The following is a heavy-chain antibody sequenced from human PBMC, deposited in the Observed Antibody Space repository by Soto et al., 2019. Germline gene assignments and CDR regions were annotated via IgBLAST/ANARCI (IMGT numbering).Heavy chain of an antibody. CDR3: ATRPLGGYDVTETWYFDL. V-gene: IGHV1-69*02. CDR1: GGTFSSYT. Sequence: QVQLVQSGAEVKKPGSSVKVSCKASGGTFSSYTISWMRQAPGQGLEWMGRIIPILGIANYAQKFQGRVTITADKSTSTAYMELSSLRSEDTAVYYCATRPLGGYDVTETWYFDLWGRGTLVTVSS. J-gene: IGHJ2*01. D-gene: IGHD5-12*01. CDR2: IIPILGIA.